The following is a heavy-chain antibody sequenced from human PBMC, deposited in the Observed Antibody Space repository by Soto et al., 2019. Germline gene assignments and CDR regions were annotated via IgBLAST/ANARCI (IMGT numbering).Heavy chain of an antibody. D-gene: IGHD3-9*01. V-gene: IGHV3-23*01. CDR1: GFTFSSYA. CDR2: ISGSGGST. Sequence: GGSLRLSCAASGFTFSSYAMSWVRQAPGKGLEWVSAISGSGGSTYYADSVKGRFTISRDNSKNTLYLQMNSLRAEDTAVYYCAKRGDHNNYYDILTGYLADYWGQGTPVPVSP. J-gene: IGHJ4*02. CDR3: AKRGDHNNYYDILTGYLADY.